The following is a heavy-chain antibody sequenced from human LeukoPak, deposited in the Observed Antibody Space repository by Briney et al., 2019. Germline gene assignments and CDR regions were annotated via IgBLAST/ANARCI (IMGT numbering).Heavy chain of an antibody. CDR3: AKDMYDSDGYYAPDY. D-gene: IGHD3-22*01. Sequence: GGSLRLSCAAYGLTFDDYTMHWVRQAPGKGLEWVSLISWDGDITSYADSVKGRFSISRDNSKNSLYLHMNSLRTEDTALYYCAKDMYDSDGYYAPDYWGQGTLVTVSS. CDR1: GLTFDDYT. CDR2: ISWDGDIT. J-gene: IGHJ4*02. V-gene: IGHV3-43*01.